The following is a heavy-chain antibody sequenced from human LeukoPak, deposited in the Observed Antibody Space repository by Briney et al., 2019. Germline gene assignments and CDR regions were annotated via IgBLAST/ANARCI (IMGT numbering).Heavy chain of an antibody. CDR2: ISNDGGNK. CDR1: GFTFSSYG. V-gene: IGHV3-30*03. D-gene: IGHD3-22*01. Sequence: GRSLRLSCAASGFTFSSYGMHWVRQAPGKGLEWVSVISNDGGNKYYADSVKGRFTISRDNSTNTLYLQMNSLKAKDTAVYYCARGALARRCSGYSSSTYYYYGVGVWGQGTPVTFSS. CDR3: ARGALARRCSGYSSSTYYYYGVGV. J-gene: IGHJ6*02.